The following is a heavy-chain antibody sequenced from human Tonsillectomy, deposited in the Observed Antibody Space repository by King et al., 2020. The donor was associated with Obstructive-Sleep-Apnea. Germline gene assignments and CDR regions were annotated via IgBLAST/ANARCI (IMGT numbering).Heavy chain of an antibody. CDR2: ISYDGSNK. Sequence: VQLVESGGGVVQPGRSLRLSCAASGFTFSSYGMHWVRQAPGKGLEWVAVISYDGSNKYYADSVKGGFTISRDNSKNTLYLQMNSLRAEDTAVYYCAKDSRAVPDYWGQGTLVTVSS. CDR3: AKDSRAVPDY. J-gene: IGHJ4*02. CDR1: GFTFSSYG. V-gene: IGHV3-30*18. D-gene: IGHD6-19*01.